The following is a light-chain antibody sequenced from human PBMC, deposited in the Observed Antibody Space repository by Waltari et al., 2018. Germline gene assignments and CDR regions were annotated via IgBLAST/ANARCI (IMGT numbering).Light chain of an antibody. V-gene: IGLV2-23*02. CDR2: EVT. CDR1: RSKVGTYKL. CDR3: CSYAGSTTWV. Sequence: GLTQPAPVSGSPGQSITIPCPGTRSKVGTYKLFPWYQQHPGKAPKLLIYEVTKRPSGVSNRFSGSKAGNTASLTISGLQAEDEADYYCCSYAGSTTWVFGGGTKLTVL. J-gene: IGLJ3*02.